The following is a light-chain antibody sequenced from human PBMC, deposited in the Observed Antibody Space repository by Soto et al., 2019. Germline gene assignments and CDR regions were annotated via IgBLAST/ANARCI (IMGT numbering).Light chain of an antibody. CDR3: CSYAGSSTSVV. Sequence: QSALTQPASVSGSPGQSITISCTGTSSDVGSYNLVSWYQQHPGKAPKLMIYEVSKRPSGVSNRFSGSKSGNTASLKISGLQAEDEADYYCCSYAGSSTSVVFGGGTKLTVL. J-gene: IGLJ2*01. CDR1: SSDVGSYNL. V-gene: IGLV2-23*02. CDR2: EVS.